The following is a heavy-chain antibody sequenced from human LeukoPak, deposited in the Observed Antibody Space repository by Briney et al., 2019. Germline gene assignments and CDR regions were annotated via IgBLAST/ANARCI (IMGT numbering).Heavy chain of an antibody. Sequence: PSETLSLTCTVSGGSISSYYWSWIRQPPGKGLEWIGYIYYSGSTNYNPSLKSRVTISVDTSKNQFSLKLSSVTAADTAVYYCARHSNWLAPQDSFDIWGQGTMVTVSS. V-gene: IGHV4-59*08. CDR2: IYYSGST. CDR3: ARHSNWLAPQDSFDI. J-gene: IGHJ3*02. D-gene: IGHD6-19*01. CDR1: GGSISSYY.